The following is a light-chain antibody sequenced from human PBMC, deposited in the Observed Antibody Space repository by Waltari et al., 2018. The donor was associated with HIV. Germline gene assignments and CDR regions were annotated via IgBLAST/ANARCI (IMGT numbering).Light chain of an antibody. V-gene: IGLV2-14*01. CDR3: TSRTTNGARWV. CDR1: SNDVGAYNL. Sequence: QSALTQPASVSGSPGQSITIYCTGTSNDVGAYNLVSLYQHHPGKAHKLIIYEVSYRPSGVSNRFSGSKSDNTASLTISGLQTGDEADYYCTSRTTNGARWVFGGGTQLTVL. J-gene: IGLJ3*02. CDR2: EVS.